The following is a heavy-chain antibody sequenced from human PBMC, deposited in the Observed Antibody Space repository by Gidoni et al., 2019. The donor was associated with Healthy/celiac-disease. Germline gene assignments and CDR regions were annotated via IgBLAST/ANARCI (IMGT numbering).Heavy chain of an antibody. CDR1: GFTFSSNG. D-gene: IGHD4-4*01. CDR3: ARAIGTTVTTKSNPTYYYYYGMDV. J-gene: IGHJ6*02. Sequence: QVQLVVAGGGVVQPGRSLRLSCAASGFTFSSNGMHWVRQAPGNGLELVAFIWYDGSNKYYADSVKGRFTISRDNSKNTLYLQMNSLRAEDTAVYYCARAIGTTVTTKSNPTYYYYYGMDVWGQGTTVTVSS. V-gene: IGHV3-33*01. CDR2: IWYDGSNK.